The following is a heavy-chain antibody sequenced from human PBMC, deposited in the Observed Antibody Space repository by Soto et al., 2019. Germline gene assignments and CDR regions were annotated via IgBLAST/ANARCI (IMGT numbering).Heavy chain of an antibody. D-gene: IGHD1-26*01. V-gene: IGHV2-5*02. CDR3: AHTVARGAYWETFNY. J-gene: IGHJ4*02. CDR2: IYRDDDK. CDR1: GFSLMTNGVG. Sequence: QITLKESGPTLVKLTETLTLTCTVSGFSLMTNGVGVGWFRQPPGKALEWLALIYRDDDKRYRPSLKSRVTITKETTKNQVVLTMTNMDPVDTATYYCAHTVARGAYWETFNYWGQGTLVTVSS.